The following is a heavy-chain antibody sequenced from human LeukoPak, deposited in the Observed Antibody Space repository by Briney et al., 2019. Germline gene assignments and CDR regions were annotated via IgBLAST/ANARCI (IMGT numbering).Heavy chain of an antibody. Sequence: SETLSLTCTVSGGSISSHYWSWIRQPPGKGLEWIGYIYYSGSTNYNPSLKSRVTISVDTSKNQFSLKLSSVTAADTAVYYCASSRYYDSSGYFHYWGQGTLVTVSS. CDR1: GGSISSHY. CDR2: IYYSGST. CDR3: ASSRYYDSSGYFHY. V-gene: IGHV4-59*11. D-gene: IGHD3-22*01. J-gene: IGHJ4*02.